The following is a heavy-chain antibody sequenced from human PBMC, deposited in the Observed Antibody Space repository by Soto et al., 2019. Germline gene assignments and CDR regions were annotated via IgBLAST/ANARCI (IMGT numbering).Heavy chain of an antibody. J-gene: IGHJ6*02. D-gene: IGHD6-13*01. CDR2: ISNSGSNT. CDR3: TKVRQHLPYALAA. Sequence: GGSLRLSCAASGFTFSSYAMSWVRQAPGKGLEWVSVISNSGSNTYYGDSVKGRFTVSRDNSQNTLHLQVNTLRGEDTAIYYCTKVRQHLPYALAACGQGTTVTVSS. V-gene: IGHV3-23*01. CDR1: GFTFSSYA.